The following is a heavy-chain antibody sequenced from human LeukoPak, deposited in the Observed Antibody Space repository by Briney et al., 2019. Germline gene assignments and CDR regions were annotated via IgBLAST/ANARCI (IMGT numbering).Heavy chain of an antibody. CDR3: ARDQCTSASCYSN. CDR1: GITVSRNH. D-gene: IGHD2-2*02. Sequence: GGSLRLSCAASGITVSRNHMSWVRQAPGKGLEWVSVICSGGETYYAESVKGRFTISRDNSKNTLYLQMNSLRDEDTAVYYCARDQCTSASCYSNWGQGTLVTVSS. J-gene: IGHJ1*01. V-gene: IGHV3-66*02. CDR2: ICSGGET.